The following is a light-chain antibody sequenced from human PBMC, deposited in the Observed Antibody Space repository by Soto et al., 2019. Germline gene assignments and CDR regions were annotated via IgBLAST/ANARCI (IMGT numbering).Light chain of an antibody. J-gene: IGKJ4*01. CDR3: QRYYNPPFT. CDR1: QGIKNY. V-gene: IGKV1-27*01. CDR2: AAS. Sequence: DIQVTQHPSSLSASAGDRVTITCRASQGIKNYLAWYQQKPGETPKLLIYAASTLESGIPPRFSGSGSGTDFTLTINNMQTEDVAHYYCQRYYNPPFTFGGGTKVDIK.